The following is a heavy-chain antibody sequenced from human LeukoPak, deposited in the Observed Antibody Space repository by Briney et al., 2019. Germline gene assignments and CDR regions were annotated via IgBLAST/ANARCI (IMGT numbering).Heavy chain of an antibody. Sequence: GGSLRLSCAASGFTFSNAWLSWVGQAPAKGLDWVGRMKIKSGGGTTDYAAPVKGRFTISRDDSKNTLYLQMNSLKTEDTAVYYCTTDGLAYCGGDCYSGFDYWGQGTLVTVSS. CDR1: GFTFSNAW. V-gene: IGHV3-15*01. CDR3: TTDGLAYCGGDCYSGFDY. J-gene: IGHJ4*02. D-gene: IGHD2-21*02. CDR2: MKIKSGGGTT.